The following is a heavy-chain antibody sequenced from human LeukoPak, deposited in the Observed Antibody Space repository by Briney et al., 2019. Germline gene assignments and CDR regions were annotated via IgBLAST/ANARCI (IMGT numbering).Heavy chain of an antibody. CDR2: INPNSGGT. D-gene: IGHD5-18*01. V-gene: IGHV1-2*02. J-gene: IGHJ3*02. Sequence: ASVKVSCKASGYTFTGYYMHWVRQAPGQGLEWMGWINPNSGGTNYAQKFQGRVTMTRDTSISTAYMELSRLRSDDTAVYYCARERYSYGQDAFDIWGQGTVVTVSS. CDR3: ARERYSYGQDAFDI. CDR1: GYTFTGYY.